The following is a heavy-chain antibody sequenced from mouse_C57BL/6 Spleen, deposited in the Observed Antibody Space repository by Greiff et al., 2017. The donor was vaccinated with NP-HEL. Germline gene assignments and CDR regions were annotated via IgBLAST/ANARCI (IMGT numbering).Heavy chain of an antibody. D-gene: IGHD2-3*01. V-gene: IGHV3-1*01. CDR3: AREEIYDGYSWFAY. Sequence: EVQRVESGPGMVKPSQSLSLTCTVTGYSITSGYDWHWIRHFPGNKLEWMGYISYSGSTNYNPSLKSRISITHDTSKNHFFLKLNSVTTEDTATYYCAREEIYDGYSWFAYWGQGTLVTVSA. CDR2: ISYSGST. CDR1: GYSITSGYD. J-gene: IGHJ3*01.